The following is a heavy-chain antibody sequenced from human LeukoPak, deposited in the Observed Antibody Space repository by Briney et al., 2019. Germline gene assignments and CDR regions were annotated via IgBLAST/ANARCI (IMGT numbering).Heavy chain of an antibody. CDR2: INHSGST. CDR3: VRLRGLYNRRFDP. Sequence: SETLSLTCAVYGGSFSGYYWSWIRQPPGKGLEWIGEINHSGSTSYNPSLKSRVTISIDTSKNQVSLKLSSVTAADTAVYYCVRLRGLYNRRFDPWGQGTLVTVSS. CDR1: GGSFSGYY. D-gene: IGHD1-14*01. V-gene: IGHV4-34*01. J-gene: IGHJ5*02.